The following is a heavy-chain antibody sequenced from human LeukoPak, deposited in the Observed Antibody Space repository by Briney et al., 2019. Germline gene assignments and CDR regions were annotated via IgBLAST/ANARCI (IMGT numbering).Heavy chain of an antibody. CDR1: GFTFSSYE. V-gene: IGHV3-48*03. J-gene: IGHJ4*02. Sequence: PGGSLRLSCAASGFTFSSYEMNWARQAPGKGLEWVSYISSSGSTIYYADSVKGRFTISRDNAKNSLYLQMNSLRAEDTAVYYCARAPWLSHFDYWGQGTLVTVSS. D-gene: IGHD6-19*01. CDR2: ISSSGSTI. CDR3: ARAPWLSHFDY.